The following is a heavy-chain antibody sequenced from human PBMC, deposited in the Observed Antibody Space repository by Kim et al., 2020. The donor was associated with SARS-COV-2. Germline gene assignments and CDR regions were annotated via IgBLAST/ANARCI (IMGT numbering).Heavy chain of an antibody. J-gene: IGHJ4*02. Sequence: YYSGSTTSNPALKSRVTISVDTSKNQFSLKLSSVTAADTAVYYCALLEDYWGQGTLVTVSS. V-gene: IGHV4-59*01. D-gene: IGHD3-3*01. CDR2: YYSGST. CDR3: ALLEDY.